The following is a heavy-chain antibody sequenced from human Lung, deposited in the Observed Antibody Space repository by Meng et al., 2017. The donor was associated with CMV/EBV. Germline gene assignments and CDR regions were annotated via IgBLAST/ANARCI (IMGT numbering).Heavy chain of an antibody. D-gene: IGHD2-21*02. CDR1: GFTFSTYS. CDR2: ISSASSTI. V-gene: IGHV3-48*04. J-gene: IGHJ6*01. CDR3: ARACLSDNYYYGMDV. Sequence: GEXXTISCAASGFTFSTYSMSWVRQAPGKGLEWVSYISSASSTIYYADSVKGRFTISRDNANKSLFLQLNSLRAEDTALYYCARACLSDNYYYGMDVWGQGTTVTVSS.